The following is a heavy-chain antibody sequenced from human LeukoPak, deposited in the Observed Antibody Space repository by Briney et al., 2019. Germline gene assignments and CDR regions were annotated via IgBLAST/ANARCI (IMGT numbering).Heavy chain of an antibody. D-gene: IGHD3-3*01. V-gene: IGHV1-18*01. CDR1: GYTFTSYG. CDR2: ISAYNGNT. J-gene: IGHJ6*04. Sequence: ASVKVSCKASGYTFTSYGISWVRQATGQGLEWMGWISAYNGNTNYAQKLQGRVTMTTDTSTGTAYMELRSLRSDDTAVYYWARLGSDFWSGYSMDVWGKGTTVTVSS. CDR3: ARLGSDFWSGYSMDV.